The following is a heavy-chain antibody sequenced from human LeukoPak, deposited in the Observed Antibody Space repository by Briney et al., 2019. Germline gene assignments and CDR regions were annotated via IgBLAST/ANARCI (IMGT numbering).Heavy chain of an antibody. J-gene: IGHJ4*02. Sequence: PSETLSLTCTVSGGSISSYYWSWIRQPPRKGLEWIGYIYYSGSTNYNPSLKSRVTISVDTSKNQFSLKLSSVTAADTAVYYCARDYCCGGSCYWDYWGQGTLVTVSS. D-gene: IGHD2-15*01. V-gene: IGHV4-59*01. CDR1: GGSISSYY. CDR3: ARDYCCGGSCYWDY. CDR2: IYYSGST.